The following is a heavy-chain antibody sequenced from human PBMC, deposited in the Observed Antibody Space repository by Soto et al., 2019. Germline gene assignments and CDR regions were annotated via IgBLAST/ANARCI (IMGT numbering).Heavy chain of an antibody. D-gene: IGHD3-16*01. V-gene: IGHV3-23*01. CDR2: ISGSGGST. CDR1: GFTFSSYA. CDR3: AKGNRGGPDY. Sequence: GGSLRLSCAASGFTFSSYAMSWVRQAPGKGLEWVSAISGSGGSTYDADSVRGRFTNSKDNSKNTLYLQMNSLRAEDTAVYYCAKGNRGGPDYWGQGTLVTVSS. J-gene: IGHJ4*02.